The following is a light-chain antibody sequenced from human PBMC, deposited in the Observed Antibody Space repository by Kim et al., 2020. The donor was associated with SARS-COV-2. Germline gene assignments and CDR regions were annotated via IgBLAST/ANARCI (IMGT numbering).Light chain of an antibody. V-gene: IGLV3-1*01. J-gene: IGLJ2*01. Sequence: SLFTGKTASISCAGNKLGEKYVCWYQQRPGQSPVLVVYEDIKRPSGIPERFSGSNSGNKATLTIRGTQAIDEADYYCQVWDITTAVFGGGTQLTVL. CDR2: EDI. CDR3: QVWDITTAV. CDR1: KLGEKY.